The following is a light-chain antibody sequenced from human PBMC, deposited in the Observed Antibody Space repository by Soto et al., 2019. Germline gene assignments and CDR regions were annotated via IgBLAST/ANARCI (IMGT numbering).Light chain of an antibody. CDR2: AAY. CDR1: QDITTY. J-gene: IGKJ4*01. V-gene: IGKV1-9*01. Sequence: DIQMTQSPSTLSASVGDRVTITCRASQDITTYLAWYQQKPGKAPKLLIYAAYTLQSGVPSRFSGGGFGTDFTLTINSLQPGDFATYYCQHLSPYPLLTFGGGTKVDIK. CDR3: QHLSPYPLLT.